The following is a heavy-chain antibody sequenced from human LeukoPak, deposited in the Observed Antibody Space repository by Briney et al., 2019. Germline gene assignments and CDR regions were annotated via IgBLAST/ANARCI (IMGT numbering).Heavy chain of an antibody. CDR3: TKGRCSGVGCDSFHS. Sequence: GGSLRLSCVASGLRFRSYAMNWVRQAPRKGLERISTISDDSSFTYYADSVKGRSAISRDDSKNTLYLQMNNLKVEDTAVYYCTKGRCSGVGCDSFHSWGQGALVTVSS. CDR1: GLRFRSYA. V-gene: IGHV3-23*01. J-gene: IGHJ4*02. D-gene: IGHD2-15*01. CDR2: ISDDSSFT.